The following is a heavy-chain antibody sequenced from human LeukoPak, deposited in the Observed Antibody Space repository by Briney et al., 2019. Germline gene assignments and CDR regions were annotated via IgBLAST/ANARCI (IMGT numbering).Heavy chain of an antibody. CDR3: ARVPGFATVTTDGGES. V-gene: IGHV1-46*01. CDR2: INPSGGST. D-gene: IGHD4-17*01. Sequence: GASVKVSCTASGYTFTSYYMHWVRQAPGQGLEWMGIINPSGGSTSYAQKFQGRVTMTRDMSTSTVYMELSSLRSEDTAVYYCARVPGFATVTTDGGESWGQGTLVTVSS. J-gene: IGHJ4*02. CDR1: GYTFTSYY.